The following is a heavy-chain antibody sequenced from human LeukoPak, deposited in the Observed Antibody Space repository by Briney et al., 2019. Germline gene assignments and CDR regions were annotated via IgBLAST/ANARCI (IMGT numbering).Heavy chain of an antibody. Sequence: GASVKVSCKVSGYTLTELSMHWVRQAPGKGLEWMGGFDPEDGETIYAQKFKGRVTMTEDTSTDTAYMELSSLRSEDTAVYYCATLSDYDILTGYHLWGQGTLVTVSS. V-gene: IGHV1-24*01. CDR2: FDPEDGET. CDR3: ATLSDYDILTGYHL. CDR1: GYTLTELS. J-gene: IGHJ4*02. D-gene: IGHD3-9*01.